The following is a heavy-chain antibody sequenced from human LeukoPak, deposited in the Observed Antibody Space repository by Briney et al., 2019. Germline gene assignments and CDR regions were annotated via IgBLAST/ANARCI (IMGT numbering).Heavy chain of an antibody. CDR2: INPNSGGT. Sequence: ASVKVSCKTSGFAFTDYYIHWVRQAPGQGLEWMGWINPNSGGTNYAQKFQGRVTMTRDTSISTAYMELSRLRSDDTAVYYCARVPDIVVVVAAHDAFDIWGQGTMVTVSS. V-gene: IGHV1-2*02. CDR1: GFAFTDYY. D-gene: IGHD2-15*01. J-gene: IGHJ3*02. CDR3: ARVPDIVVVVAAHDAFDI.